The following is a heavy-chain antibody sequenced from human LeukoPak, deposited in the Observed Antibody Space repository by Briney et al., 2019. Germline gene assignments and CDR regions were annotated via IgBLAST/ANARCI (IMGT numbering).Heavy chain of an antibody. CDR1: GYTFTGYY. V-gene: IGHV1-2*02. D-gene: IGHD5-24*01. CDR2: INPNSGGT. J-gene: IGHJ4*02. CDR3: ARDRGDGYTVRGDYFDY. Sequence: EASVKVSCKASGYTFTGYYMHWVRQAPGQGLEWMRWINPNSGGTNYAQKFQGRVTMTRDTSVSTAYMELSRLRSDDTAVYYCARDRGDGYTVRGDYFDYWGQGTLVTVSS.